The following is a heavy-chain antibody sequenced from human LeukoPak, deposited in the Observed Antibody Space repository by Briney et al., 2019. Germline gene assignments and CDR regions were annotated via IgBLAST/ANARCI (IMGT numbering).Heavy chain of an antibody. V-gene: IGHV3-9*01. CDR3: ARFAASGSYYYYMDV. Sequence: GRSLRLSCAASGFTFDDYAMHWVRQAPGKGLEWVSGISWNSGSIGYADSVKGRFTISRDNAKNSLYLQMNSLRADDTAVYYCARFAASGSYYYYMDVWGKGTTVTVSS. CDR2: ISWNSGSI. D-gene: IGHD6-25*01. CDR1: GFTFDDYA. J-gene: IGHJ6*03.